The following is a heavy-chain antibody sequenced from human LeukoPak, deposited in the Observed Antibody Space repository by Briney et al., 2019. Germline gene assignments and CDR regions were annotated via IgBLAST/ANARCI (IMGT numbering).Heavy chain of an antibody. CDR2: IYPGDSET. V-gene: IGHV5-51*01. CDR1: GYNFNNYW. Sequence: GESLKISCKGSGYNFNNYWIGWARQMPGKGLEWMGIIYPGDSETRYSPSFQGQVTISADKSISTAYLQWSSLKASDTAMYYCARRRDLYSGSYYPFDYWGQGTLVTVSS. J-gene: IGHJ4*02. D-gene: IGHD1-26*01. CDR3: ARRRDLYSGSYYPFDY.